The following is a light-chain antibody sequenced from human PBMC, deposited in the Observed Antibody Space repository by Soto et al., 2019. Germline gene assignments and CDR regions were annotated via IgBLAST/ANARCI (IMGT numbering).Light chain of an antibody. J-gene: IGKJ1*01. CDR2: AVS. CDR1: QSVGNY. Sequence: IVLTQSPATLSLSPGERATLSCRASQSVGNYLAWYQQKPGQAPRLLIHAVSTRATGIPARFSGSGSGTEFTLTISSLQSEDFAVYYCQQYDYWPRTFGQGTKVDIK. CDR3: QQYDYWPRT. V-gene: IGKV3-15*01.